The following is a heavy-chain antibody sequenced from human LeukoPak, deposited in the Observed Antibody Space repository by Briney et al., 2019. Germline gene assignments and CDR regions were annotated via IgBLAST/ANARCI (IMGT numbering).Heavy chain of an antibody. V-gene: IGHV5-51*01. CDR2: IYPGDSDT. Sequence: GESLKISCKGSGYSFTSYWIAWVRRMPGKGLEWMGIIYPGDSDTRYSPSFQGQVTISVDKSVSAAYLQWSSLRASDTAMYYCASPPTRECSSISCPLSYWGQGTPVTVSS. CDR3: ASPPTRECSSISCPLSY. CDR1: GYSFTSYW. J-gene: IGHJ4*02. D-gene: IGHD2-2*01.